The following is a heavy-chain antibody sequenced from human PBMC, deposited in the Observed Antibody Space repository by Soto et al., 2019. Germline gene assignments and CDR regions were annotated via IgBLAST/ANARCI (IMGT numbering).Heavy chain of an antibody. CDR3: ARAGGLGAVAADY. Sequence: QLQLQESGSGLVKPSQTLSLTCAVSGGSISRGGYSWSWIRQPPGKGLEWIGYIYPSGSTYYNPSLKSRVTISVDRSKNQFSLKLSSVTAADTAVYYCARAGGLGAVAADYWGQGTLVTVSS. V-gene: IGHV4-30-2*01. D-gene: IGHD6-19*01. CDR2: IYPSGST. J-gene: IGHJ4*02. CDR1: GGSISRGGYS.